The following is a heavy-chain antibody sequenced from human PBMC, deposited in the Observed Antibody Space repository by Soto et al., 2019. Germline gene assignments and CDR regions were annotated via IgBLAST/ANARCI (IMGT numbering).Heavy chain of an antibody. CDR1: GCTVSSNY. CDR3: ARIGDNWNTDY. J-gene: IGHJ4*02. D-gene: IGHD1-20*01. V-gene: IGHV3-53*01. Sequence: PGGSLKISWATSGCTVSSNYMSWVRQAPGKGLEWVSVIYSGGSTYYADSVKGRFTISRDNAKNSLYLQMNSLRAEDTAVYYCARIGDNWNTDYWGQGTLVTVSS. CDR2: IYSGGST.